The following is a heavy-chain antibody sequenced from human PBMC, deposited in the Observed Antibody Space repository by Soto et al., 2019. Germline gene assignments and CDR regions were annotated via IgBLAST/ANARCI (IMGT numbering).Heavy chain of an antibody. CDR3: ARETGGGAETGFDY. D-gene: IGHD2-21*01. V-gene: IGHV3-13*01. J-gene: IGHJ4*02. Sequence: EVQLVESGGGLVQPGGSLRLSCAASGFTFSSYDMHWVRQATGKGLEWVSAIGTAGDTYYPGSVKGRFTISRENAKNSLYLQMNSLRAEDTAVYYCARETGGGAETGFDYCGQGTLVTVSS. CDR2: IGTAGDT. CDR1: GFTFSSYD.